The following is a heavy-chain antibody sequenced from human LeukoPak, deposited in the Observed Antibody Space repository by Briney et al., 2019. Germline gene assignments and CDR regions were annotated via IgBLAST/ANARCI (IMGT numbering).Heavy chain of an antibody. CDR2: IYSSGST. V-gene: IGHV4-39*07. CDR3: ARVGSYYYYMDV. D-gene: IGHD3-10*01. J-gene: IGHJ6*03. CDR1: GVSISSGSNY. Sequence: SETLSLTCRVSGVSISSGSNYWGWLRQPPGKTLEWIGSIYSSGSTYYNSSLKSRVIILIDTAKNHFSLNLSSVTAADTAVYYCARVGSYYYYMDVWGKGTTVTISS.